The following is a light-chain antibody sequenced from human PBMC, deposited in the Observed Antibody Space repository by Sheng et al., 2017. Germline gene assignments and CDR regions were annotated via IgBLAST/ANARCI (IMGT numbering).Light chain of an antibody. CDR3: CSYAGNSSIV. CDR1: RSNVGSYNF. CDR2: RS. J-gene: IGLJ3*02. V-gene: IGLV2-23*02. Sequence: QSALTQPASVSGSPGQSITISCTGTRSNVGSYNFVSWYRQSPGKAPELRFMRSIRGPQGWSNRFSGSKSGNTASLTISGLQPEDEAHYYCCSYAGNSSIVFGGGTKLTVL.